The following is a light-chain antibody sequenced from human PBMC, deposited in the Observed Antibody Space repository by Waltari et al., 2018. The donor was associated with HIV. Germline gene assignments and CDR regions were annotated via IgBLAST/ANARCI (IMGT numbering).Light chain of an antibody. CDR2: DVN. J-gene: IGLJ1*01. Sequence: QSALTQPRSVSGSPGRSVTISCTGTSSDVGGHTSVSWFQQHPGKGPKLLLYDVNKRSPGVPVRFSGSQSGNTASLTISGLQTEDEADYFCCSYTGSSSYNYVFGTGTKVTVL. V-gene: IGLV2-11*01. CDR1: SSDVGGHTS. CDR3: CSYTGSSSYNYV.